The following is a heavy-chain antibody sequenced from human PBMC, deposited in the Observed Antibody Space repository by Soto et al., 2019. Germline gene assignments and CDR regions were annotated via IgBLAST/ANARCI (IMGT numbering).Heavy chain of an antibody. CDR2: ISAYNGNT. CDR3: ARDRGEAIFGVVIPNWFDP. V-gene: IGHV1-18*04. CDR1: GYTFTSYG. Sequence: QVQLVQSGAEVKKPGASVKVPCKASGYTFTSYGISWVRQAPGQGLEWMGWISAYNGNTNYAQKLQGRVTMTTDTSTSTAYMELRSLRSDDTAVYYCARDRGEAIFGVVIPNWFDPWGQGTLVTVSS. J-gene: IGHJ5*02. D-gene: IGHD3-3*01.